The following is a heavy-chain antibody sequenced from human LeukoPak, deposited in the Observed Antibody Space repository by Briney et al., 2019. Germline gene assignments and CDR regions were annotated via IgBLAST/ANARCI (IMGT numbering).Heavy chain of an antibody. J-gene: IGHJ4*02. CDR3: ARDLYQSR. CDR2: IYAPGDT. CDR1: GFTFSANY. D-gene: IGHD2-2*01. V-gene: IGHV3-66*01. Sequence: GGSLRLSCAVSGFTFSANYMSWVRQAPGRGLEWVSVIYAPGDTYYADSVKGRFTTSRDNSKNILHLQMNSLRAEDTAVYYCARDLYQSRWGQGTLVTVSS.